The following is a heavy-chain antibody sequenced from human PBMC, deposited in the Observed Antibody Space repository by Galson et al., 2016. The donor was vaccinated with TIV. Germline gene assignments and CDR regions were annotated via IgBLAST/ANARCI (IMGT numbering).Heavy chain of an antibody. CDR2: INGANGNT. CDR1: GSTFTHYP. Sequence: QSGAEVTKPGASVKVSCKASGSTFTHYPIHWVRQAPGQRLEWMGWINGANGNTKYSQKFQGRVTITRDTSASTAYMDLGNLTSEDTAVYYCARPPYCGGDCYKYDSWGQGTLVTVSS. CDR3: ARPPYCGGDCYKYDS. D-gene: IGHD2-21*01. V-gene: IGHV1-3*01. J-gene: IGHJ4*02.